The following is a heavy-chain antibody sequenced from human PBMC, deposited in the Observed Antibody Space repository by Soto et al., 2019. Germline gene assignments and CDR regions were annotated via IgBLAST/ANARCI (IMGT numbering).Heavy chain of an antibody. CDR2: IYPGDSDT. J-gene: IGHJ6*02. CDR3: ARLPGKPTVRHYYCCMVV. V-gene: IGHV5-51*01. Sequence: GESLKISCKGSGYSFTSYWIGWVRQMPGKGLEWMGIIYPGDSDTRYSPSFQGQVTISADKSISTAYLQWSSLKASDTAMYYCARLPGKPTVRHYYCCMVVWDQGTLVTGSS. CDR1: GYSFTSYW. D-gene: IGHD6-6*01.